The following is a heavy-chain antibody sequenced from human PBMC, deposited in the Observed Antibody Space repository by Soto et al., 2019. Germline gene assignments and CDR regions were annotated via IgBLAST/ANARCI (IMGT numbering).Heavy chain of an antibody. J-gene: IGHJ5*02. Sequence: SETLSLTCTVSGGSISSYYWSWIRQPPGKGLEWIGYIYYSGSTNYNPSLKSRVTISVDTSKNQFSLKLSSVTAADTAVYYCARVKPYYDFWSGNWFDPWGQGTLVTVSS. D-gene: IGHD3-3*01. V-gene: IGHV4-59*01. CDR3: ARVKPYYDFWSGNWFDP. CDR2: IYYSGST. CDR1: GGSISSYY.